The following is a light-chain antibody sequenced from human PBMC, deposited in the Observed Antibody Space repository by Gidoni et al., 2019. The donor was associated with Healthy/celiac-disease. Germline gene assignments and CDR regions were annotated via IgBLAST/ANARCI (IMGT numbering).Light chain of an antibody. CDR1: QSVSSY. J-gene: IGKJ2*01. CDR3: QQRSNWPL. V-gene: IGKV3-11*01. CDR2: DAS. Sequence: EIVLTQSPATLSLSPGERATLSCRASQSVSSYLAWYQQKPGQAPRLLIYDASNRATGIPARFSGSGSGTDFTLTISSLEPEDFAVYYCQQRSNWPLFGQGTKLEIQ.